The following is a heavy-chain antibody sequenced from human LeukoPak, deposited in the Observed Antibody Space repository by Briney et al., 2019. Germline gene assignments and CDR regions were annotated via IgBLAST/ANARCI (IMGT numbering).Heavy chain of an antibody. CDR1: GGSISSSSYY. CDR3: ARGGGPFWSGYPYYYYYGMDV. D-gene: IGHD3-3*01. CDR2: IYYSGST. Sequence: SETLSLTCAVSGGSISSSSYYWGWLRQPPGTGLEWIGSIYYSGSTYYNPSLKSRVTISVDTSKNQFSLKLSSVTAADTAVYYCARGGGPFWSGYPYYYYYGMDVWGQGTTVTVSS. J-gene: IGHJ6*02. V-gene: IGHV4-39*01.